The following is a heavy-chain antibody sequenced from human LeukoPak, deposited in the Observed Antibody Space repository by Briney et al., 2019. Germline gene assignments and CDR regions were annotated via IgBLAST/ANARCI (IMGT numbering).Heavy chain of an antibody. Sequence: TSSETLSLTCAVYGGSFSGYYWSWIRQPPGKGLEWIGEINHSGSTNYNPSLKSRVTISVDTSKNQFSLKLSSVTAADTAVYYCARGLIHHDAFDIWGQGTMVTVSS. CDR2: INHSGST. D-gene: IGHD2-21*01. V-gene: IGHV4-34*01. J-gene: IGHJ3*02. CDR1: GGSFSGYY. CDR3: ARGLIHHDAFDI.